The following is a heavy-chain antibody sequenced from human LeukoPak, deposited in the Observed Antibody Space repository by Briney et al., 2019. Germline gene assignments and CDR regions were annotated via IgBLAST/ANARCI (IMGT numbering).Heavy chain of an antibody. J-gene: IGHJ6*03. CDR1: GFTFSSYA. CDR3: ARDGLRFLEWLFHRQNYYYYYMDV. Sequence: GGSLRLSCAASGFTFSSYAMHWVRQAPGKGLEWVAVISYDGSNKYYADSVKGRFTISRDNSKNTLYLQMNSLRAEDTAVYYCARDGLRFLEWLFHRQNYYYYYMDVWGKGTTVTVSS. V-gene: IGHV3-30-3*01. CDR2: ISYDGSNK. D-gene: IGHD3-3*01.